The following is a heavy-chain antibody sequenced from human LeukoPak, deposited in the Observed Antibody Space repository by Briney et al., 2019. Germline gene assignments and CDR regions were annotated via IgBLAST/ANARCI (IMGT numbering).Heavy chain of an antibody. CDR2: IYSGGST. D-gene: IGHD6-19*01. V-gene: IGHV3-53*05. CDR1: GFIVSSSY. CDR3: VKDRYSSGFSSYFDH. Sequence: GGSLRLSCAASGFIVSSSYMSWVRQAPGKGLEWVSVIYSGGSTYYADSVKGRFTISRDNSKNTLYLQMSTLRTEDTAVYYCVKDRYSSGFSSYFDHWGQGTLVTVSS. J-gene: IGHJ4*02.